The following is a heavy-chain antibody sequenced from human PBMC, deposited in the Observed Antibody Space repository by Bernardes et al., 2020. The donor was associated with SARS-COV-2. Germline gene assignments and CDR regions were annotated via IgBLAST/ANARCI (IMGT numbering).Heavy chain of an antibody. CDR3: ARDPHSSGWYPYQARAFDI. CDR2: IYHSGST. Sequence: SETLSLTCAVSGYSISSGYYWGCILQPPGKGLEWIGSIYHSGSTYYNPSLKSRVTISVDTSKNQFSLKLSSVTAADTAVYYCARDPHSSGWYPYQARAFDIWGQGTMVTVSS. D-gene: IGHD6-19*01. J-gene: IGHJ3*02. V-gene: IGHV4-38-2*02. CDR1: GYSISSGYY.